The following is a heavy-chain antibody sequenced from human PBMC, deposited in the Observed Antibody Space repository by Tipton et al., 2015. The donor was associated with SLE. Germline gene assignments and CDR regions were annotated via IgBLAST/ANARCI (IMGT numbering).Heavy chain of an antibody. CDR2: IYYSGST. V-gene: IGHV4-31*03. J-gene: IGHJ3*02. Sequence: TLSLTCTVSGGSLISGDYYWNWIRQYPGKGLEWIGYIYYSGSTYYNPSLKSRVTISIDTSKNQFSLKLSSVTAADTAVYYCARDTAHYGSGDGAFDIWGQGTMVTVSS. CDR1: GGSLISGDYY. CDR3: ARDTAHYGSGDGAFDI. D-gene: IGHD3-10*01.